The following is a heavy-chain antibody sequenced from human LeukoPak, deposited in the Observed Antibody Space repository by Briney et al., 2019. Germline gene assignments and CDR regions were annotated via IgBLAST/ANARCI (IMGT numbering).Heavy chain of an antibody. J-gene: IGHJ6*03. CDR2: IYTSGST. V-gene: IGHV4-61*02. CDR3: AGDYYYYMDV. Sequence: TSETLSLTCTVSGGSISSGSYYWSWIRQPAGKGLEWIGRIYTSGSTNYNPSLKSRVTISVDTSKNQFSLKLSSVTAADTAVYYCAGDYYYYMDVWGKGTTVTVSS. CDR1: GGSISSGSYY.